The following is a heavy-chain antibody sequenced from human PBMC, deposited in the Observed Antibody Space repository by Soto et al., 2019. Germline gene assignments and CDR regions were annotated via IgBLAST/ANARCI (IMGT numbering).Heavy chain of an antibody. Sequence: SETLSLTCDVSSGSITTSVLWTWVRQFPGKGLEWIGEIAHDGHTNYNPSLSGRVTMSVDLSNSQFSLKVASVTAADTAVYFCAGGRDYDYWGQGTLVTVSS. D-gene: IGHD1-26*01. CDR3: AGGRDYDY. V-gene: IGHV4-4*02. CDR1: SGSITTSVL. J-gene: IGHJ4*02. CDR2: IAHDGHT.